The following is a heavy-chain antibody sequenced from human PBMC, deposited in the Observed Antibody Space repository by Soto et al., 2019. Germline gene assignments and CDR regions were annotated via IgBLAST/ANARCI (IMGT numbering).Heavy chain of an antibody. CDR1: VFAFSSYA. J-gene: IGHJ4*02. D-gene: IGHD6-19*01. CDR3: ARDKSPYSSGWHNRHFDY. Sequence: QVQLVESGGGVVQPGRSLRLSCAASVFAFSSYAMHWVRQAPGKGLEWVAVISYDGSNKYYADSVKGRFTISRDNSKNTLYLQMNSLRAEDTAVYYCARDKSPYSSGWHNRHFDYWGQGTLVTVSS. CDR2: ISYDGSNK. V-gene: IGHV3-30-3*01.